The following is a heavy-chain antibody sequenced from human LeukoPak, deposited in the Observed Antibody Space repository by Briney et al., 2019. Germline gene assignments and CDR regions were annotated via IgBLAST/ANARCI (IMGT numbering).Heavy chain of an antibody. CDR2: INHSGST. CDR1: GGSFSGYY. V-gene: IGHV4-34*01. J-gene: IGHJ4*02. CDR3: ARGAGAAAGTFLYFDY. D-gene: IGHD6-13*01. Sequence: PSETLSLTCAVYGGSFSGYYWSWIRQPPGKGLEWIGEINHSGSTNYNPSLKSRVTISVDTSKNQFSLKLSSVTAADTAVYYCARGAGAAAGTFLYFDYWGQGTLVTVSS.